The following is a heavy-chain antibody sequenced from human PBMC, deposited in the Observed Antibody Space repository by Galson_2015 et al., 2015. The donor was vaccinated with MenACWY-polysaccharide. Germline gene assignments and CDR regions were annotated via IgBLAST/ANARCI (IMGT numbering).Heavy chain of an antibody. CDR1: GFTFSTYW. Sequence: SLRLSCAASGFTFSTYWMHWVRQAPGRGLVWVSRIKSDGSSTNYADSVKGRFTISRDNAKNTLYLQMNSLRAEDTALYYCARGYSAYDWGLGTRVTVSA. J-gene: IGHJ4*02. CDR2: IKSDGSST. CDR3: ARGYSAYD. V-gene: IGHV3-74*01. D-gene: IGHD5-12*01.